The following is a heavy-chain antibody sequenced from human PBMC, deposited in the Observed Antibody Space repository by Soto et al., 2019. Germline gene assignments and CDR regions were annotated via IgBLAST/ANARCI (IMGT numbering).Heavy chain of an antibody. D-gene: IGHD3-9*01. CDR3: AKGIDWWEGFDY. Sequence: GGSLRLSCAASGFTFDDYAMHWVRQAPGKGLEWVSGINWNSNSIGYADSVKGRFTISRDNAKNSLYLQMSSLRAEDTALYYCAKGIDWWEGFDYWGQGTLVTVSS. CDR1: GFTFDDYA. CDR2: INWNSNSI. J-gene: IGHJ4*02. V-gene: IGHV3-9*01.